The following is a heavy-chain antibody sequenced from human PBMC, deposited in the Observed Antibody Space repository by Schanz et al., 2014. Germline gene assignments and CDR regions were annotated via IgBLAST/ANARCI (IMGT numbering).Heavy chain of an antibody. Sequence: EVQLVESGGGLVQPGGSLRLSCAASGFTFSTYWMSWVRQAPGKGLEWVANIKQDESERSYVDSVKGRFTISRDNAKNSLYLHMNSLRAEDTAVYSCARDKGGYYPFDYWGQGTLVTVSS. CDR1: GFTFSTYW. CDR2: IKQDESER. D-gene: IGHD3-3*01. V-gene: IGHV3-7*01. CDR3: ARDKGGYYPFDY. J-gene: IGHJ4*02.